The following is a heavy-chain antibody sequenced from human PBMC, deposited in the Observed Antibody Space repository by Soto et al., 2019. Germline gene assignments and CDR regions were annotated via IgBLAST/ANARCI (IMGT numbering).Heavy chain of an antibody. CDR3: ARDSPGTYYYDSKSPYYFDY. D-gene: IGHD3-22*01. CDR2: IYHSGST. V-gene: IGHV4-31*03. J-gene: IGHJ4*02. CDR1: GGSISSGGYY. Sequence: PSETLSLTCTVSGGSISSGGYYWSWIRQHPGKGLEWIGYIYHSGSTYYNPSLKSRVTISVDTSKNQFSLKLSSVTAADTAVYYCARDSPGTYYYDSKSPYYFDYWGQGTLVTVSS.